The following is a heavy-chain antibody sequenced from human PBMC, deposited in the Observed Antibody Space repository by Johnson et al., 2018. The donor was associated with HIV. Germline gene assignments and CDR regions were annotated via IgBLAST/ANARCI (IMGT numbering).Heavy chain of an antibody. J-gene: IGHJ3*02. CDR1: GFTVSSNY. CDR2: IFSGGST. CDR3: ARAEITFGGVIDPHDAFDI. Sequence: EVQLVESGGDLVQPGGSLRLSCAPSGFTVSSNYMTWVRQSPGKGLEWVSVIFSGGSTYYADSVNGRFTISRDNSKNTLYLQMNSLRAEDTALYYCARAEITFGGVIDPHDAFDIWGQGTMVTVSS. V-gene: IGHV3-66*01. D-gene: IGHD3-16*02.